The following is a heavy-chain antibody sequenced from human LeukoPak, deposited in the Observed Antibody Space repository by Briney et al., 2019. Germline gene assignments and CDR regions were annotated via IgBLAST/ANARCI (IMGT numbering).Heavy chain of an antibody. V-gene: IGHV1-3*01. CDR1: GYTFTSYA. CDR3: ASSVRSYSSSWYLDY. CDR2: INAGSGNT. D-gene: IGHD6-13*01. J-gene: IGHJ4*02. Sequence: ASVKVSCKASGYTFTSYAMHWVRRAPGQRLEWMGWINAGSGNTKYSQKFQGRVTITRDTSASTAYMELSSLRSGDTAVYYCASSVRSYSSSWYLDYWGQGTLVTVSS.